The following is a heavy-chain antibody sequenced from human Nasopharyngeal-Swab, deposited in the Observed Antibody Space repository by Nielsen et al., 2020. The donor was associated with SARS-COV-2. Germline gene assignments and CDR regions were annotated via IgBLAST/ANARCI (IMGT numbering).Heavy chain of an antibody. CDR2: TYYRSKWYN. CDR3: ARDTSSSWYYYYYYMDV. Sequence: SETLSLTCAISGDSVSSNSAAWNWIRQSPSSGLEWLGRTYYRSKWYNDYAVSVKSRITINPDTSKNQFSLQLNSVTPEDTAVYYCARDTSSSWYYYYYYMDVWGKGTTVTVSS. V-gene: IGHV6-1*01. J-gene: IGHJ6*03. D-gene: IGHD6-13*01. CDR1: GDSVSSNSAA.